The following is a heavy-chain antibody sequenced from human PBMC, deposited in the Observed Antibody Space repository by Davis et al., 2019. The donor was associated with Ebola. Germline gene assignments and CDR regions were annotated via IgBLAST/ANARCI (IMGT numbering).Heavy chain of an antibody. V-gene: IGHV1-8*02. CDR3: ARAYCSGGSCYSGFDY. CDR1: GGTFSSYA. Sequence: ASVKVSCKASGGTFSSYAISWVRQAPGQGLEWMGWMNPNSGNTGYAQKFQGRVTMTRNTSISTAYMELSSLRSEDTAVYYCARAYCSGGSCYSGFDYWGQGTLVTVSS. CDR2: MNPNSGNT. D-gene: IGHD2-15*01. J-gene: IGHJ4*02.